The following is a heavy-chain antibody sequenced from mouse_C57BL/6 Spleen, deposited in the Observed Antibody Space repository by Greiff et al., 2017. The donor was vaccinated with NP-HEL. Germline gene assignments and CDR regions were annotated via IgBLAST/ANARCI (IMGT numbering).Heavy chain of an antibody. Sequence: VQLQQPGAELVKPGASVKLSCKASGYTFTSYWMHWVKQRPGQGLEWIGMIHHNSGSTNYNEKFKSKATLTVDKSSSTAYMQLSSLTSEDSAVYYCARQLGRDYFYYWGQGTTLTVSS. CDR2: IHHNSGST. CDR3: ARQLGRDYFYY. D-gene: IGHD4-1*02. CDR1: GYTFTSYW. J-gene: IGHJ2*01. V-gene: IGHV1-64*01.